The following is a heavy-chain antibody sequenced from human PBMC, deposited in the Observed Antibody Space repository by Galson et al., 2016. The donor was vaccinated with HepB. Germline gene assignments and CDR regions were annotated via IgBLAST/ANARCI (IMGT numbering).Heavy chain of an antibody. CDR1: GYTFTSYA. D-gene: IGHD6-6*01. CDR3: ARHYSSTWPAVLIFDS. V-gene: IGHV1-18*01. Sequence: SVKVSCKASGYTFTSYAISWVRQAPGQALECLGWIDTSNGNTNYAQKFQDRVTLTTETSTSTTYMELRGLISDDTAVYYCARHYSSTWPAVLIFDSWGPGTRVTVSS. CDR2: IDTSNGNT. J-gene: IGHJ4*02.